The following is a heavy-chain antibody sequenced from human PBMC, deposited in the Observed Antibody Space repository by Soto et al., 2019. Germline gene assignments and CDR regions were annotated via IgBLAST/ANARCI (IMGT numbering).Heavy chain of an antibody. CDR1: GFSFSSFG. CDR3: AKDRPLLGGHFDY. CDR2: ISYDGNNE. Sequence: GGSLRHCGTGSGFSFSSFGIHWVRQAPGKGLEWVAVISYDGNNEHYTESVKGRFSISRDNSKSTVYLQMSGLRADDTAVYYCAKDRPLLGGHFDYWGHGILVTVS. D-gene: IGHD1-26*01. J-gene: IGHJ4*01. V-gene: IGHV3-30*18.